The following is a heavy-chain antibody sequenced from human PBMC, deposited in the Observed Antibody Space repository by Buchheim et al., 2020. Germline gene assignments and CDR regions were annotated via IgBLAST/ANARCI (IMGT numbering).Heavy chain of an antibody. V-gene: IGHV3-11*01. CDR2: ISSSGSTI. D-gene: IGHD3-3*01. CDR3: TRSQQIFGVVTPLHVKPDFDY. J-gene: IGHJ4*02. CDR1: GFTFSDYY. Sequence: QVQLVESGGGLVKPGGSLRLSCAASGFTFSDYYMSWIRQAPGKGLEWVSYISSSGSTIYYADSVKGRFTISRDNAKNSLYLQMNSLRAEDTAVYYCTRSQQIFGVVTPLHVKPDFDYWGQGTL.